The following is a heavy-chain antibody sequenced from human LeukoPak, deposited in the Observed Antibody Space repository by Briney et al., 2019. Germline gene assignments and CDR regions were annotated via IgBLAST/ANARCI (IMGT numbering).Heavy chain of an antibody. V-gene: IGHV3-66*01. CDR1: EFSVGSNY. CDR3: AKDLVGYYYDSSGYDY. J-gene: IGHJ4*02. Sequence: GGSLRLSCAASEFSVGSNYMTWVRQAPGKGLEWVSLIYSGGSTYYADSVKGRFTISRDNSKNTLYLQMNSLRAEDTAVYYCAKDLVGYYYDSSGYDYWGQGTLVTVSS. CDR2: IYSGGST. D-gene: IGHD3-22*01.